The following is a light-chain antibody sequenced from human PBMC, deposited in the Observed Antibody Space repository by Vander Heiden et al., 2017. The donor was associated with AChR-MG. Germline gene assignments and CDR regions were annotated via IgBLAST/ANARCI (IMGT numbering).Light chain of an antibody. Sequence: QSALTQPPSASGSPGQSVTISCTASGSDIGDYNYVSWYQQHPDKAPKLIIYEVNKRPSGVPDRFSGSKSGDTASLTVSGLQAEDEAHYYCSSNAGSNRLFGGGTKVTVL. CDR2: EVN. CDR1: GSDIGDYNY. J-gene: IGLJ3*02. V-gene: IGLV2-8*01. CDR3: SSNAGSNRL.